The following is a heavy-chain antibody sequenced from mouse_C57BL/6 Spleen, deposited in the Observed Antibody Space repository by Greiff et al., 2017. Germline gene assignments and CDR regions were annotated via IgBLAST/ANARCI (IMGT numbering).Heavy chain of an antibody. J-gene: IGHJ2*01. Sequence: QVQLQQPGAELVKPGASVKVSCKASGYTFTSYWMHWVKQRPGQGLEWIGRIHPSDSDTNYKQKFKGKATLTVDKSSSPAYMQLSSLTSEDSAVYYCAISTTVVATGFDYWGQGTTLTVSS. CDR3: AISTTVVATGFDY. V-gene: IGHV1-74*01. D-gene: IGHD1-1*01. CDR2: IHPSDSDT. CDR1: GYTFTSYW.